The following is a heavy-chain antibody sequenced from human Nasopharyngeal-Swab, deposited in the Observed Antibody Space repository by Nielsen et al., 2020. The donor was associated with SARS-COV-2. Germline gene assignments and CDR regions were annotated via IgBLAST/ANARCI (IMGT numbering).Heavy chain of an antibody. CDR1: GYTFTSYG. V-gene: IGHV1-18*01. Sequence: ASVKVSCKASGYTFTSYGISWVRQAPGQGLEWMGWINGYNGNTNYAQKFQDRVTMTTDTSTATAYMDLRSLRSDDTAVYYCSGDPNFWWGGFGYWGQGTLVTVSS. D-gene: IGHD2-8*02. J-gene: IGHJ4*02. CDR2: INGYNGNT. CDR3: SGDPNFWWGGFGY.